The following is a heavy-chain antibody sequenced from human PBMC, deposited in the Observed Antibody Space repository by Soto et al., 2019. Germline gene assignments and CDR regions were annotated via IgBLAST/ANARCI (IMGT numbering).Heavy chain of an antibody. CDR1: GFSFSTYS. V-gene: IGHV3-30-3*01. CDR3: AIYESRGQ. Sequence: QVQLVESGGGVVQPGRSLRLSCAASGFSFSTYSIHWVRQAPGKGLEWVAVISYDGNNKNYADSVKGRFTISRDNSKKTLYLQMNSLRAEDTAVYYCAIYESRGQWGQGTLVTVSS. CDR2: ISYDGNNK. J-gene: IGHJ4*02. D-gene: IGHD3-22*01.